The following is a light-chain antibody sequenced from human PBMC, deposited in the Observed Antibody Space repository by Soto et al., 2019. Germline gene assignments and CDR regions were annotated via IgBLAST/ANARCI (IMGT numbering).Light chain of an antibody. J-gene: IGLJ1*01. CDR1: DSNIGGGA. V-gene: IGLV1-44*01. CDR3: AAWDDSLGGQV. Sequence: QSVLPQPPSASGTPGQGVTISCSGSDSNIGGGAVNWYQHLPGTAPKLLIFSDNQRPSGVPDRFPGSRSGTSASLAISGLQSEDEADYYCAAWDDSLGGQVFGTGTKVTVL. CDR2: SDN.